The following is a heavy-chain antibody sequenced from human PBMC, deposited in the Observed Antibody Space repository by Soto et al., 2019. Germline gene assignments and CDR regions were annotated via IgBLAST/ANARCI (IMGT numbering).Heavy chain of an antibody. V-gene: IGHV5-10-1*01. CDR3: ASVDHGDYSVSYYYYGMDV. CDR2: IDPSDSYT. J-gene: IGHJ6*02. CDR1: GYSFTSYW. D-gene: IGHD4-17*01. Sequence: PGESLKISCKGSGYSFTSYWISWVRQMPGKGLEWMGRIDPSDSYTNYSPSFQGHVTISADKSISTAYLQWSSLKASDTAMYYCASVDHGDYSVSYYYYGMDVWGQGTTVTVSS.